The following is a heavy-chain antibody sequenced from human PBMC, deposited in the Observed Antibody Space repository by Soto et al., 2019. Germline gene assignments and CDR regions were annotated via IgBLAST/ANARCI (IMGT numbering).Heavy chain of an antibody. V-gene: IGHV3-11*01. CDR3: ATEHVGGNYVFDY. CDR1: GFTFSDYF. J-gene: IGHJ4*02. D-gene: IGHD3-16*01. CDR2: ISSSGIAI. Sequence: QVQLVESGGGLVKPGGSLRLSCAASGFTFSDYFLSWIRQAPGKGLEWVSYISSSGIAIYYADSVKGRFTISRDNAKNSLYLQMNSLRAEDTAVYYCATEHVGGNYVFDYWGQGTLVTVSS.